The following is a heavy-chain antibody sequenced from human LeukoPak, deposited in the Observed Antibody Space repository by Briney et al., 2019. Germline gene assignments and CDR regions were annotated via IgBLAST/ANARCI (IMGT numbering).Heavy chain of an antibody. D-gene: IGHD1-1*01. CDR2: IYYSGAT. J-gene: IGHJ5*02. CDR1: GGSVSSSSYY. V-gene: IGHV4-39*01. Sequence: PSETLSLTCTISGGSVSSSSYYWGWIRQPPGKGLEWIGNIYYSGATYYNPSLKSRVTITVDTSKTKFSLKLRSVTAADTAVYYCAGGGIIWSRENWFDPWGQGTLVTVSS. CDR3: AGGGIIWSRENWFDP.